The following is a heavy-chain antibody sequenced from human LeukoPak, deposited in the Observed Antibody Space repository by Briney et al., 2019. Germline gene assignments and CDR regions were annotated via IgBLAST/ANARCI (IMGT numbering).Heavy chain of an antibody. CDR3: ARRGIAAAGYDY. CDR1: DASLSSYY. J-gene: IGHJ4*02. D-gene: IGHD6-13*01. CDR2: IYYSGST. Sequence: SETLSLTCTVSDASLSSYYWSWIRQPPGKGLEWIGYIYYSGSTNYNPSLKSRVTISVDTSKNQFSLKLSSVTAADTAVYYCARRGIAAAGYDYWGQGTLVTVSS. V-gene: IGHV4-59*08.